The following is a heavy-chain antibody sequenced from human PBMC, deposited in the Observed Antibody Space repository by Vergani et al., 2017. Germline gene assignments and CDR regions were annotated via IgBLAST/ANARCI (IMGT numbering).Heavy chain of an antibody. CDR3: ARSRWYLDY. Sequence: QVQLVESGGGVVQPGRSLRLSCAASGFTFSSYGMHWVRQAPGKGLEWVAVIWYDGSNKYYADSVKGRVTISRDNSKNTLYLQMNSLRAEDTSVYYCARSRWYLDYWGQGTLVTVSS. J-gene: IGHJ4*02. V-gene: IGHV3-33*01. D-gene: IGHD4-23*01. CDR1: GFTFSSYG. CDR2: IWYDGSNK.